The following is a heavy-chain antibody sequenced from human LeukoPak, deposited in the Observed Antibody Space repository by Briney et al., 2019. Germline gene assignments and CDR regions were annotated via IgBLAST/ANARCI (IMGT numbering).Heavy chain of an antibody. V-gene: IGHV3-23*01. J-gene: IGHJ5*02. Sequence: GGSLRLSCAASGFTFTNNTMSWVRQAPGKGLEWVSAISGSVRSTYYADFVKGRFTISRDNSKDTVYLQMNSLRAEDTAVYYCAKGKHSLGWFDPWGQGTLVTVSS. CDR3: AKGKHSLGWFDP. D-gene: IGHD2-15*01. CDR2: ISGSVRST. CDR1: GFTFTNNT.